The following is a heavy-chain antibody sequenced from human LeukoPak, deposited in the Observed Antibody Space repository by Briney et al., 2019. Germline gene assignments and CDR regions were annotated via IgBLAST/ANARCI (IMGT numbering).Heavy chain of an antibody. Sequence: GGSLRLSCAASGFTFSSYGMHWVRQAPGRGLEWVAFIRYDGSNKYYADSVKGRFTISRDNSKNTLYLQMNSLRAEDTAVYYCAKDPMVRGVIGRYFDYWGQGTLVTVSS. CDR1: GFTFSSYG. J-gene: IGHJ4*02. V-gene: IGHV3-30*02. CDR2: IRYDGSNK. CDR3: AKDPMVRGVIGRYFDY. D-gene: IGHD3-10*01.